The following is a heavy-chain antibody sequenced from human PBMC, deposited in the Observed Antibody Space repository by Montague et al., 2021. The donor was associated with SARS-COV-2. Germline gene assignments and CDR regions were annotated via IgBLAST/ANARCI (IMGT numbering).Heavy chain of an antibody. J-gene: IGHJ4*02. Sequence: SETLSLTCAVSGVSITSTNWWSLVRQPPEKGLEWIGEISYGGIATYNPSLKSRATISMDRSRNLFSLKLSSVTAADTAIYYCAGKVLTVPADYWGQGTLVAVS. CDR3: AGKVLTVPADY. V-gene: IGHV4-4*02. CDR2: ISYGGIA. D-gene: IGHD4-11*01. CDR1: GVSITSTNW.